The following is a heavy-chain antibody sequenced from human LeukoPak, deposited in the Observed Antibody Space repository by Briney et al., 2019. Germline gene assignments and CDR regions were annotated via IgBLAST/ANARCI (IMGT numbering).Heavy chain of an antibody. D-gene: IGHD2-21*01. CDR3: ARDPNPSYIVVVDGEDEGDY. J-gene: IGHJ4*02. V-gene: IGHV1-46*01. CDR2: INPSGGST. Sequence: ASVKVSCKASGYTFTSYYMHWVRQAPGQGLEWMGIINPSGGSTSYAQKFQGRVTMTRDTSTSTVYMELISLRSEDTAVYYCARDPNPSYIVVVDGEDEGDYWGQGTLVTVSS. CDR1: GYTFTSYY.